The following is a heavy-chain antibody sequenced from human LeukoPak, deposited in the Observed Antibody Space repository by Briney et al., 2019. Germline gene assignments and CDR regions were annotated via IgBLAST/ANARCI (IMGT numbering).Heavy chain of an antibody. CDR2: ISASGGST. CDR3: ARDTYYYDSSGFTDY. J-gene: IGHJ4*02. CDR1: GFTFSSSA. Sequence: GGSLRLSCAASGFTFSSSAMSWVRQVPGKGLEWVSGISASGGSTSYADSVRGRFTISRDNSKNTLYVQMNSLRAEDTAVYYCARDTYYYDSSGFTDYWGQGTLVTVSS. D-gene: IGHD3-22*01. V-gene: IGHV3-23*01.